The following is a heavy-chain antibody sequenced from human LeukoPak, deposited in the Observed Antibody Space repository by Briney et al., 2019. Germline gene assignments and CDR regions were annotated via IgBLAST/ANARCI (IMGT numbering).Heavy chain of an antibody. J-gene: IGHJ6*02. Sequence: SETLSLTCTVSGGSISSYYWSWIRQPAGKGLEWIGRIYTSGSTNYNPSLKSRVTMSVDTSKNQFSLKLSSVTAADTAVHYCARVGGSSSGFYYYYGMDVWGQGTTVTVSS. CDR2: IYTSGST. CDR3: ARVGGSSSGFYYYYGMDV. CDR1: GGSISSYY. V-gene: IGHV4-4*07. D-gene: IGHD6-6*01.